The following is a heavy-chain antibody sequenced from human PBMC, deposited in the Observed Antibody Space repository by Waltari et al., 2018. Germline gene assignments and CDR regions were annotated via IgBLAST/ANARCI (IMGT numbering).Heavy chain of an antibody. CDR2: ISGSGGST. Sequence: VQLQESGPGLVKPSQTLSLTCTVSGGSISSGDYYWSWVRQAPGKGLEWVSAISGSGGSTYYADSVKGRFTISRDNSKNTLYLQMNSLRAEDTAVYYCAKTLVEYCSGGSCYTDDYWGQGTLVTVSS. CDR3: AKTLVEYCSGGSCYTDDY. CDR1: GGSISSGDYY. J-gene: IGHJ4*02. V-gene: IGHV3-23*01. D-gene: IGHD2-15*01.